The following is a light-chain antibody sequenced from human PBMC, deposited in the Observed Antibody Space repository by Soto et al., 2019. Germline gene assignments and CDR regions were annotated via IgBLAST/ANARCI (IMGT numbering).Light chain of an antibody. Sequence: QSVLTQPPSASGTPGQRVTISCSGNSSNIGSHFVHWYQDLPGTAPKLLMYRNSQRSSGVPDRFSGSKSGTSVSLAISGLRSEDEADYYCATWDDSLSAVIFGGGTKLTVL. J-gene: IGLJ2*01. V-gene: IGLV1-47*01. CDR3: ATWDDSLSAVI. CDR2: RNS. CDR1: SSNIGSHF.